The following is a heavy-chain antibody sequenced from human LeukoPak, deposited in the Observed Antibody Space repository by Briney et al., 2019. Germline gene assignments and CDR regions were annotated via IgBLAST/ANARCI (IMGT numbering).Heavy chain of an antibody. D-gene: IGHD3-10*01. V-gene: IGHV1-18*01. J-gene: IGHJ4*02. CDR2: ISAYNGNT. Sequence: ASVKVSCKASGYTFTSYGISWVRQVPGQGLEWMGWISAYNGNTNYAQKLQGRVTMTTDTSTSTAYMELRSLRSDDTAVYYCARDGYYYGSGSYYNVGYWGQETLVTVSS. CDR1: GYTFTSYG. CDR3: ARDGYYYGSGSYYNVGY.